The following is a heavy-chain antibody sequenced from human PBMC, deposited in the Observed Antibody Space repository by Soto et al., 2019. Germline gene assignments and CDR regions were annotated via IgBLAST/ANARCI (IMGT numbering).Heavy chain of an antibody. J-gene: IGHJ3*02. D-gene: IGHD2-15*01. Sequence: QVQLQQWGAGLLKPSETLSLTCAVYGGSFSGYYWSWIRQPPGKGLEWIGEINHSGSTNYNPSHKSRVTISVDTSKNQFSLKLSSVTAADTAVYYCARARWGVVPSRGAFDIWGQGTMVTVSS. CDR3: ARARWGVVPSRGAFDI. CDR2: INHSGST. V-gene: IGHV4-34*01. CDR1: GGSFSGYY.